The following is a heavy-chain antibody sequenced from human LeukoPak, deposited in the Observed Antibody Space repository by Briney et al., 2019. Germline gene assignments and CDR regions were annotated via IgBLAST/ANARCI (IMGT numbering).Heavy chain of an antibody. CDR2: ISGSGGST. V-gene: IGHV3-23*01. CDR3: AKEGNPGYCSNTRYPCWYFDL. CDR1: GFTFSSYA. D-gene: IGHD2-2*01. Sequence: GGSLRLSCAASGFTFSSYAMSWVRQAPGKGLEWVSAISGSGGSTYYADSVKGRFTISRDNSKNTLYLQMNSLRAEDTAVYYCAKEGNPGYCSNTRYPCWYFDLWGRGTLVTVSS. J-gene: IGHJ2*01.